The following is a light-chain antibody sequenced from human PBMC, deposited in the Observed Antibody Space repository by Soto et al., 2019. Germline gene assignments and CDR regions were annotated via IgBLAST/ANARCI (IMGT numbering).Light chain of an antibody. CDR1: RNVSIY. V-gene: IGKV1-39*01. Sequence: DMQMTQSPSSLAASVGDRLTLTCRASRNVSIYLNWYQHKPGKGPTLLIHATSNLQIGVPSRFSGSGSGTEFTLTISSLEPEDFGTYYCQQSYKMPSFGQGTRLEIK. CDR3: QQSYKMPS. CDR2: ATS. J-gene: IGKJ5*01.